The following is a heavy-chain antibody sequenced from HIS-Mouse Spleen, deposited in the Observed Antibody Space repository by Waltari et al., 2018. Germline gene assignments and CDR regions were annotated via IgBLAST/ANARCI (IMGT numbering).Heavy chain of an antibody. CDR2: IYYSGRN. Sequence: QLQLQESGPGLVKPSETLSLTCTVSGGSISSSSYYWGWIRQPPGKGLEWSGSIYYSGRNYYNPSLKSRVTISVDTSKNQFSLKLSSVTAADTAVYYCAREIPYSSSWYDWYFDLWGRGTLVTVSS. D-gene: IGHD6-13*01. CDR1: GGSISSSSYY. J-gene: IGHJ2*01. CDR3: AREIPYSSSWYDWYFDL. V-gene: IGHV4-39*07.